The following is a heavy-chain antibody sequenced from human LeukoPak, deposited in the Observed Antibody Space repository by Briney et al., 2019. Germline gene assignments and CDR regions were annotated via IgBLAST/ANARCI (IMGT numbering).Heavy chain of an antibody. CDR2: MYYSGST. Sequence: SETLSLTCTVSGGSISSHYWSWIRQPPGKGLEWIGYMYYSGSTKYNSSLKSRVTISVDTSKNQSSLKLSSVTAADTAVYYCARNGAVDWDAEYAFDIWGQGTWVTVSS. CDR1: GGSISSHY. CDR3: ARNGAVDWDAEYAFDI. V-gene: IGHV4-59*11. D-gene: IGHD3/OR15-3a*01. J-gene: IGHJ3*02.